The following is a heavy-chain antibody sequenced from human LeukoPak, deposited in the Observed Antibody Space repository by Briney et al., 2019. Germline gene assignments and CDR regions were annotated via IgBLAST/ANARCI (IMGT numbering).Heavy chain of an antibody. D-gene: IGHD6-13*01. Sequence: GGSLRLSCAASGFTFNNYGMSWVRQAPGKGLEWVSAISGSGGSTDYADSVKGRFTISRDNSKNTLYLQMNSLRAEDTAVYYCAKDTEYSITWYFNYWGQGTLVTVSS. CDR1: GFTFNNYG. CDR3: AKDTEYSITWYFNY. J-gene: IGHJ4*02. V-gene: IGHV3-23*01. CDR2: ISGSGGST.